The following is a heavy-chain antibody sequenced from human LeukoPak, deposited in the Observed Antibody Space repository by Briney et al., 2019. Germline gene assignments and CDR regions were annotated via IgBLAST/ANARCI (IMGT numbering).Heavy chain of an antibody. CDR2: IKQDGSEK. CDR3: ATPLDYYDSSGFHQGGD. D-gene: IGHD3-22*01. Sequence: GGSLRLSCAASGFTFSSYWMSWVRQAPGKGLEWVANIKQDGSEKYYVDSVKGRFTISRDNAKNSLYLQMTSLRADDTAMYYCATPLDYYDSSGFHQGGDWGQGTLVTVSS. CDR1: GFTFSSYW. V-gene: IGHV3-7*03. J-gene: IGHJ4*02.